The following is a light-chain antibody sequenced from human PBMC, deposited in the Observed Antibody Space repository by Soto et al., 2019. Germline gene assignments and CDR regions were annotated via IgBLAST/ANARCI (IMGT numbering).Light chain of an antibody. J-gene: IGKJ1*01. CDR3: QQYNSYPRT. V-gene: IGKV1-5*03. CDR1: QSISSW. CDR2: KAS. Sequence: DIQMTQSPSTLSASVGDRVTITCRASQSISSWLAWYQQKPGKAPKLLIYKASSLESGVPSRFSGSGSGTECTLTLSSLQPDDFATYHCQQYNSYPRTFGQGTKVEIK.